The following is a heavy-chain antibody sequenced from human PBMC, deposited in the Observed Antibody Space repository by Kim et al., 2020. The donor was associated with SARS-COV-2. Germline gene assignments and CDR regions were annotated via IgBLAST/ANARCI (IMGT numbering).Heavy chain of an antibody. Sequence: GGSLRLSCAASGFTVSSNYMSWVRQAPGKGLEWVSVIYSGGSTDYAESVKGRFTISRDNSKNTLYLQMNSLRAEDTAVYYCARETPHYYDSSGYSTPGGFDYWGQGTLVTVSS. D-gene: IGHD3-22*01. J-gene: IGHJ4*02. CDR1: GFTVSSNY. CDR3: ARETPHYYDSSGYSTPGGFDY. CDR2: IYSGGST. V-gene: IGHV3-66*01.